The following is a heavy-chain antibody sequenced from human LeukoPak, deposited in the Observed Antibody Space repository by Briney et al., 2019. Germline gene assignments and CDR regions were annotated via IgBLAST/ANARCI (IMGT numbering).Heavy chain of an antibody. CDR2: TYXXGXT. Sequence: PSETLSLTCTVSGGSISSSSYYWGWIRQPPGKGLEWIGXTYXXGXTXXNPXXKSRVTISVDTSKNQFSLELNSVTAADTAVYYCAAXXDYWGQGTLVTVSS. J-gene: IGHJ4*02. CDR3: AAXXDY. CDR1: GGSISSSSYY. V-gene: IGHV4-39*01.